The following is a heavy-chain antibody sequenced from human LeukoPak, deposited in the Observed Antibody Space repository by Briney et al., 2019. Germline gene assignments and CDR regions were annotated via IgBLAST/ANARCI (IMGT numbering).Heavy chain of an antibody. CDR2: XIPIFGTA. CDR1: GGXFXXYA. V-gene: IGHV1-69*01. Sequence: KVXCKASGGXFXXYAXSWVRQAPXQGLEWMGGXIPIFGTANYAQKFQGRVTITADESTSTAYMELSSLRSEDTAVYYCASGEVGYCGGDCPAYFQHWGQGTLVTVSA. J-gene: IGHJ1*01. CDR3: ASGEVGYCGGDCPAYFQH. D-gene: IGHD2-21*02.